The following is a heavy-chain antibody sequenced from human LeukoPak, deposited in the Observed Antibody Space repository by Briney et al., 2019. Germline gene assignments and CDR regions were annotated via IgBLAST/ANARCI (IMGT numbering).Heavy chain of an antibody. J-gene: IGHJ4*02. D-gene: IGHD4-11*01. CDR2: ISYDGSNK. CDR1: GFTFSSYG. Sequence: GGSLRLSCAASGFTFSSYGMHWVRQAPGKGLEWVAVISYDGSNKYYADSVKGRFTISRDNSENTLYLQMNSLRAEDTAVYYCAKGTYDYSSDYWGQGTLVTVSS. CDR3: AKGTYDYSSDY. V-gene: IGHV3-30*18.